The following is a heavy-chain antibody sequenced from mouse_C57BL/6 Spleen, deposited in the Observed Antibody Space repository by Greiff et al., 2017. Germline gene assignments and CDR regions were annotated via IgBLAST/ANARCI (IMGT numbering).Heavy chain of an antibody. CDR1: GFTFSDYG. V-gene: IGHV5-17*01. CDR3: ARGRNYGSSHWYFDV. CDR2: ISSGSSTI. Sequence: EVQRVESGGGLVKPGGSLKLSCAASGFTFSDYGMHWVRQAPEKGLEWVAYISSGSSTIYYADTVKGRFTISRNNAKNTLFLQMTSLRSEDTAMYYCARGRNYGSSHWYFDVWGTGTTVTVSS. D-gene: IGHD1-1*01. J-gene: IGHJ1*03.